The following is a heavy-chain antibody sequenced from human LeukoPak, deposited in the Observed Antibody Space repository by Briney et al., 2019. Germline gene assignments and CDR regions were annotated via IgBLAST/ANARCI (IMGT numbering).Heavy chain of an antibody. Sequence: SETLSLTCTVSGGSISSYYWSWIRQPPGKGLEWIGYIYYSGSTNYNPSLKSRVTISVGTSKNQFSLRLSSVTAADTAVYYCASHMVRGGILDYWGQGTLVTVSS. V-gene: IGHV4-59*08. CDR1: GGSISSYY. CDR2: IYYSGST. CDR3: ASHMVRGGILDY. D-gene: IGHD3-10*01. J-gene: IGHJ4*02.